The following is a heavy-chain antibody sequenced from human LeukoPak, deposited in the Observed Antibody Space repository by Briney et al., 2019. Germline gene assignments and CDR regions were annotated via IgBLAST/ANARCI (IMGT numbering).Heavy chain of an antibody. CDR3: ARGSSGYYYG. Sequence: SETLSLTCAVYGGSFSGYYWSWIRQPAGKGLEWIGRIYTSGSTNYNPSLKSRVTMSVDTSKDQFSLKLSSVTAADTAVYYCARGSSGYYYGWGQGALVTVSS. CDR2: IYTSGST. J-gene: IGHJ4*02. D-gene: IGHD3-22*01. V-gene: IGHV4-59*10. CDR1: GGSFSGYY.